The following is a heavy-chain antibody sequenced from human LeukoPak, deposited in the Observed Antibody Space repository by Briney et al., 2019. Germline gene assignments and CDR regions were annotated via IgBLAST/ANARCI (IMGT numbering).Heavy chain of an antibody. V-gene: IGHV3-43*02. Sequence: GGSLRLSCAASGFTFHDNAMHWVRQAPGKGLEWVSLISGDGGRTYNADSVKGRFTISRDNSKSSLYLQMNSLRTEDTALYYCAKDRGIAAAYWYFDLWGRGTLVTVS. D-gene: IGHD6-13*01. CDR3: AKDRGIAAAYWYFDL. CDR1: GFTFHDNA. CDR2: ISGDGGRT. J-gene: IGHJ2*01.